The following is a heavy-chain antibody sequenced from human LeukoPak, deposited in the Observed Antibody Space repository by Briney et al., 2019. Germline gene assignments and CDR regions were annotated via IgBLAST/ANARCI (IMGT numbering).Heavy chain of an antibody. Sequence: GASVNVSCKVSGYTLTELSMHWVRQAPGKGLEWMGGFDPEDGETIYAQKFQGRVTMTEDTSTDTAYMELSSLRSEDTAVYYCATVNLGQGVYYFDYWGQGTLVTVSS. CDR2: FDPEDGET. J-gene: IGHJ4*02. V-gene: IGHV1-24*01. CDR3: ATVNLGQGVYYFDY. CDR1: GYTLTELS. D-gene: IGHD6-13*01.